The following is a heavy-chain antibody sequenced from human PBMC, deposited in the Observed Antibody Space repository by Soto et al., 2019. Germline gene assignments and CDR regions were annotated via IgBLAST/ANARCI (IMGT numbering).Heavy chain of an antibody. CDR2: IYHSGST. Sequence: SETLSLTCAVSGGSISSSNWWSWVRQPPGKGLEWIGEIYHSGSTNYNPSLKSRVTISVDKSKNQFSLKLSSVTAADTAVYYCARGLSRGYCSGGSCYLDYWGQGTLVTVSS. J-gene: IGHJ4*02. D-gene: IGHD2-15*01. CDR3: ARGLSRGYCSGGSCYLDY. V-gene: IGHV4-4*02. CDR1: GGSISSSNW.